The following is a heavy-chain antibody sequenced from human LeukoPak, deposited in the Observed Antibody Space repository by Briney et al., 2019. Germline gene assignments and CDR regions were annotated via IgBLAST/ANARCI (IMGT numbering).Heavy chain of an antibody. CDR2: IYSGGST. J-gene: IGHJ4*02. CDR3: ARDSGSYWGTFDY. V-gene: IGHV3-53*01. CDR1: GFTFSSSA. D-gene: IGHD1-26*01. Sequence: PGGSLRLSCAASGFTFSSSAMSWVRQAPGKGLEWVSVIYSGGSTYYADSVKGRFTISRDNSKNTLYLQMNSLRAEDTAVYYCARDSGSYWGTFDYWGQGTLVTVSS.